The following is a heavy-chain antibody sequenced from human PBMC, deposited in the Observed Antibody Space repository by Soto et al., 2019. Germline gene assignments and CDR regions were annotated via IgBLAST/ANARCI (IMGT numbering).Heavy chain of an antibody. CDR3: AKDTVGHYYDSSGFEG. J-gene: IGHJ4*02. CDR2: INPNSGNI. D-gene: IGHD3-22*01. V-gene: IGHV1-8*01. Sequence: GASVKVSCKASGDTFTTYDINWVRQATGHGLEWMGWINPNSGNIGYAQRFQGRVTMTRDTAIRTAYMEVSSLRSDDTAVYYCAKDTVGHYYDSSGFEGWGQGTLVTVSS. CDR1: GDTFTTYD.